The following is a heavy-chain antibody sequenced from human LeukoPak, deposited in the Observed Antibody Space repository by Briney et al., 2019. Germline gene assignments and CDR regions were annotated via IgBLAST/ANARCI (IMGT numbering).Heavy chain of an antibody. V-gene: IGHV4-39*01. CDR3: ATGAFYYYDSSGYPFDY. Sequence: KTSETLSLTCTVSGGSISSSSYYWGWIRQPPGKGLEWIGSIYYSGSTYYNPSLKSRVTISVDTSKNQFSLKLSSVTAADTAVYYCATGAFYYYDSSGYPFDYWGQGTLVTVSS. CDR1: GGSISSSSYY. D-gene: IGHD3-22*01. J-gene: IGHJ4*02. CDR2: IYYSGST.